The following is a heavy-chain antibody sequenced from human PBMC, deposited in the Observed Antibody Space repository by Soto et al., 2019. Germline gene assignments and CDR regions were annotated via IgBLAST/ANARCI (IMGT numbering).Heavy chain of an antibody. Sequence: EVQLVESGGGLVQPGGSLKLSCAASGFTFSGSAMHWVRQASGKGLEWVGRIRSKPNNYATAYGASVKGRFTISRDDSKNTAYLQMNSLNTEDTAVYYGSRQASDFWSGKPQYYMDVWGKGTTVTVSS. V-gene: IGHV3-73*01. D-gene: IGHD3-3*01. CDR3: SRQASDFWSGKPQYYMDV. J-gene: IGHJ6*03. CDR2: IRSKPNNYAT. CDR1: GFTFSGSA.